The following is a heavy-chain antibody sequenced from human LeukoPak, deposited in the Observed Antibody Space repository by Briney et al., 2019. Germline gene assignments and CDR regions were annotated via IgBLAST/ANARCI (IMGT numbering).Heavy chain of an antibody. J-gene: IGHJ6*02. CDR2: FDPEDGET. Sequence: ASVKVSCKVSGYTLTELSMHWVRQAPGKGREWMGGFDPEDGETIYAQKFQGRVTMTEDTSTDTAYMELSSLRSEDTAVYYCAPRYSYGYPHGMDVWGQGTTVTVSS. CDR3: APRYSYGYPHGMDV. V-gene: IGHV1-24*01. CDR1: GYTLTELS. D-gene: IGHD5-18*01.